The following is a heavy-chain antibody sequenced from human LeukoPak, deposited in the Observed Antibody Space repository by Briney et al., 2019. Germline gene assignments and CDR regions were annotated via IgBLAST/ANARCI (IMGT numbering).Heavy chain of an antibody. CDR1: GFTFSSYS. J-gene: IGHJ4*02. V-gene: IGHV3-48*02. CDR3: ARVEYDYVWGSYRREPYFDY. D-gene: IGHD3-16*02. Sequence: PGGSLRLSCVASGFTFSSYSMNWVRQAPGKGLEWVSYIGSSSSTIYYADSVKGRFTISRDNAKNSLYLQMNSLRDEDTAVYYCARVEYDYVWGSYRREPYFDYWGQGTLVTVSS. CDR2: IGSSSSTI.